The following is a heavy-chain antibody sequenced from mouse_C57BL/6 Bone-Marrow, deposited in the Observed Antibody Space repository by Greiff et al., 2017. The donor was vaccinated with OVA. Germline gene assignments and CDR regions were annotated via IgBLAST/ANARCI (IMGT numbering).Heavy chain of an antibody. CDR3: ARQYYGSFDY. D-gene: IGHD1-1*01. J-gene: IGHJ2*01. V-gene: IGHV5-6*01. CDR1: GFTFSSYG. Sequence: DVHLVESGGDLVKPGGSLKLSCAASGFTFSSYGMSWVRQTPDKRLEWVATISSGGSYTYYPDSVKGRFTISRDNAKNTLYLQMSSLKSEDTAMYYCARQYYGSFDYWGQGTTLTVSS. CDR2: ISSGGSYT.